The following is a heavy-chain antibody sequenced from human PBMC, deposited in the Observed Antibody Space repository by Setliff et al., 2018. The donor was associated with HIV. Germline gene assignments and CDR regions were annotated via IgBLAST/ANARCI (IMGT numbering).Heavy chain of an antibody. D-gene: IGHD1-20*01. V-gene: IGHV4-34*01. CDR2: INYSGST. J-gene: IGHJ6*02. Sequence: ETLSLTCGVYGGSLSGYHWSWIRLPPGKGLEWIGEINYSGSTNYNPSLTSRVIISVDTSKNQFSVKLNSVTAADTAVYYCARHDASYYKWNDEVIWNHYGLDVWGQGTTVTVSS. CDR3: ARHDASYYKWNDEVIWNHYGLDV. CDR1: GGSLSGYH.